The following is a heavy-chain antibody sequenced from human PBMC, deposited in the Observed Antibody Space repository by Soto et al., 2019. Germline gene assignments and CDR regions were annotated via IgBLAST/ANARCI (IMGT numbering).Heavy chain of an antibody. CDR2: IYHTRTT. CDR1: GGSISNVGYF. CDR3: ARVMAAMQNWLDP. V-gene: IGHV4-30-4*01. J-gene: IGHJ5*02. D-gene: IGHD2-2*01. Sequence: QVQLQESGPGLVKPSQTLSLTCTVSGGSISNVGYFWSWIRQPPGKGLEWIGFIYHTRTTYYNSSLRSRVSISIDTSKSQFSLQLNSVTAADTAVYYCARVMAAMQNWLDPWGQGTLVTVSP.